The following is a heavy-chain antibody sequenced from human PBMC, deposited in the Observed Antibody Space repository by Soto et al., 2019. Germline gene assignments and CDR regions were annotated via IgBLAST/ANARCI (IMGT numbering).Heavy chain of an antibody. CDR2: ISYDGSNK. CDR3: ARELERQLVC. Sequence: QVQLVESGGGVVQPGRSLRLSCAASGFTFSSYAMHWVRQAPGKGLEWVAVISYDGSNKYYADSVKGRFTISRDNSKNTLYLQMNSLRTEDTAVYYCARELERQLVCWGQGTLVTVSS. J-gene: IGHJ4*02. D-gene: IGHD6-13*01. CDR1: GFTFSSYA. V-gene: IGHV3-30-3*01.